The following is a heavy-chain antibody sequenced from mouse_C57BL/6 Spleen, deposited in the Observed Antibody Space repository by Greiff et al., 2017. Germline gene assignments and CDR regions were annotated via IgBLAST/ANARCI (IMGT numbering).Heavy chain of an antibody. CDR2: IYPRSGNT. D-gene: IGHD1-1*01. Sequence: QVQLQQSGAELARPGASVKLSCKASGYTFTSYGISWVKQRTGQGLEWIGEIYPRSGNTYYNEKFKGKATLTADKSSSTAYMELHSLTSEDSAVYFCARGSDYYGNSSYYYAMDYWGQGTSVTVSS. CDR3: ARGSDYYGNSSYYYAMDY. V-gene: IGHV1-81*01. J-gene: IGHJ4*01. CDR1: GYTFTSYG.